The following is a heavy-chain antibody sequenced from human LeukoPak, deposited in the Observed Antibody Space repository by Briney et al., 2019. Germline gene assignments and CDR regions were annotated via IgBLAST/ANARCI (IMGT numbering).Heavy chain of an antibody. CDR3: ARRNDFDI. Sequence: PSETLSLTCTVSGGSISGDHWNWIRQLPGKGLEWIGNIYYSGNTNYNPSLKSRVTISVDTSKNQFSLKLSSVTAADTAVYYCARRNDFDIWGQGTMVTVSS. V-gene: IGHV4-59*08. CDR1: GGSISGDH. CDR2: IYYSGNT. J-gene: IGHJ3*02.